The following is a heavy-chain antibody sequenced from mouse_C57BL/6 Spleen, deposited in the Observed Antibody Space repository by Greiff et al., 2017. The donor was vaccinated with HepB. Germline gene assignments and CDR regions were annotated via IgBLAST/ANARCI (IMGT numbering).Heavy chain of an antibody. Sequence: VQLQQPGAELVKPGASVKMSCKASGYTFTSYWITWVKQRPGQGLEWIGDIYPGSGSTNYNEKFKSKATLTVDTSSSTAYMQLSSLTSEDSAVYYGARWTYGSSYRNYFDYWGQGTTLTVSS. D-gene: IGHD1-1*01. CDR3: ARWTYGSSYRNYFDY. V-gene: IGHV1-55*01. CDR2: IYPGSGST. J-gene: IGHJ2*01. CDR1: GYTFTSYW.